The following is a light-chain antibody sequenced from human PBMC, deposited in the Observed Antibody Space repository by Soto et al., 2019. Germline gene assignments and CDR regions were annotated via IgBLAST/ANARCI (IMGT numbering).Light chain of an antibody. Sequence: EIVLTQSPATLSLSPRERATLSCTASQNVRNYLAGYQQKPGQAPRLLIHDAIRRATAIPARFSGSGSGTDFTLTISSLEPEVFVVYYCQQRTNWPTSTFGQGTRLEIK. J-gene: IGKJ5*01. CDR2: DAI. CDR1: QNVRNY. V-gene: IGKV3-11*01. CDR3: QQRTNWPTST.